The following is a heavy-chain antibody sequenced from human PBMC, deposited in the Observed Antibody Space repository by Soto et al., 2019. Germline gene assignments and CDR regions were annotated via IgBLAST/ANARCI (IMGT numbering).Heavy chain of an antibody. D-gene: IGHD3-3*01. CDR3: AKWGGFWSGYYTYYYYGMDV. J-gene: IGHJ6*01. Sequence: GGSLRLSCAASGFTFSSYAMSWVRQAPGKGLEWVSAISGSGGSTYYADSVKGRFTISRDNSKNTLYLQMNSLRAEDTAVYYCAKWGGFWSGYYTYYYYGMDVWGQGTTVTVSS. CDR1: GFTFSSYA. CDR2: ISGSGGST. V-gene: IGHV3-23*01.